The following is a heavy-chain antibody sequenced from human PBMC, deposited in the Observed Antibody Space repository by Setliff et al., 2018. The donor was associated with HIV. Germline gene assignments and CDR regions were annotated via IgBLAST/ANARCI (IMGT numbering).Heavy chain of an antibody. D-gene: IGHD6-13*01. Sequence: SETLSLTCTVSGDSISRRIYYWGWIRQPPGKGLEWIGNFYYSGSTNYNPSLKSRVTISVDTSKNQFSLKLSSVTAADTAVYYCVRGSLYSSSSCFDYWGQGTLVTVSS. V-gene: IGHV4-39*07. CDR1: GDSISRRIYY. J-gene: IGHJ4*02. CDR3: VRGSLYSSSSCFDY. CDR2: FYYSGST.